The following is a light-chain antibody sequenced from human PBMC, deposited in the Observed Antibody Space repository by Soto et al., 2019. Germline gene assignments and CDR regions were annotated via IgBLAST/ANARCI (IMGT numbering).Light chain of an antibody. CDR3: QQHGSSTEWT. CDR2: GAY. CDR1: QSVSSSY. V-gene: IGKV3-20*01. Sequence: EIVLTQSPGTLSLSPGDSATLSCRASQSVSSSYLAWYQQKPGQAPRLLIYGAYSRATGIPDRFSGSGSGTDFTLTISRLEPEDFAVYYCQQHGSSTEWTFGQGTKVDIK. J-gene: IGKJ1*01.